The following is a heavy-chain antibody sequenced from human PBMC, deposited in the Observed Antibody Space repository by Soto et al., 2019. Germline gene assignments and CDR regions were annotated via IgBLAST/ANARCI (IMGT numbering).Heavy chain of an antibody. J-gene: IGHJ6*02. CDR1: GFTFSGYA. Sequence: HPGGSLRLSCAASGFTFSGYAMHWVRQAPGKGLEWVAVISYDGSNKYYADSVKGRFTISRDNSKNTLYLQMNSLRAEDTAVYYCAREQQQLVYYYYYGMDVWGQGTTVTVSS. CDR3: AREQQQLVYYYYYGMDV. D-gene: IGHD6-13*01. V-gene: IGHV3-30-3*01. CDR2: ISYDGSNK.